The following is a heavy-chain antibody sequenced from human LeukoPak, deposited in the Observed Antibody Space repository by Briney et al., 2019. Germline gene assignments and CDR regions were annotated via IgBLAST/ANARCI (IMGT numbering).Heavy chain of an antibody. Sequence: GRSLRLSFAASGFTFSSYGMHWVRQAPGKGLVWVAVIWYDGSNKYYADSVKGRFTISRDNSKNTLYLQMNSLRAEDTAVYYCARDPYYYDSSGYYDYWGQGTLVTVSS. D-gene: IGHD3-22*01. CDR1: GFTFSSYG. J-gene: IGHJ4*02. V-gene: IGHV3-33*01. CDR3: ARDPYYYDSSGYYDY. CDR2: IWYDGSNK.